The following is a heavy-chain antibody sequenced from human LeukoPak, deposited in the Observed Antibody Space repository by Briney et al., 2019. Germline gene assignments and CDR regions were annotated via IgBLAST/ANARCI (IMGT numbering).Heavy chain of an antibody. V-gene: IGHV3-7*01. J-gene: IGHJ4*02. D-gene: IGHD2-15*01. CDR2: IKKDGSEE. CDR3: ASYGSGLGRPFDH. Sequence: GGSLRLSCAASGFTFSTCWMSWVRQTPGNGLEWVANIKKDGSEEYYVDSVKGRFTISRDNAKNSLYLQMNSLRAEDTAVYYCASYGSGLGRPFDHWGQGTLVTVSS. CDR1: GFTFSTCW.